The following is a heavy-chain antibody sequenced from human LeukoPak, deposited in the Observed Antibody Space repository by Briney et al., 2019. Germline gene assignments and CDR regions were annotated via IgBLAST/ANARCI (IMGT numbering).Heavy chain of an antibody. J-gene: IGHJ6*02. CDR1: GFTFRHYA. Sequence: GGSLRLSCVASGFTFRHYAMNWVRQTPEKWLEWVSRLTASGGSTNYGDSVKGRFTISRDNSNNTLYLQMNSLRNDDTAVYYCAKAWGSGLDYYGMDVWGQGITVTVSS. CDR2: LTASGGST. D-gene: IGHD7-27*01. CDR3: AKAWGSGLDYYGMDV. V-gene: IGHV3-23*01.